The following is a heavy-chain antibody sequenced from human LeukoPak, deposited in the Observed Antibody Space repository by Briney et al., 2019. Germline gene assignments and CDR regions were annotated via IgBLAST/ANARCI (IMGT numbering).Heavy chain of an antibody. V-gene: IGHV3-23*01. D-gene: IGHD5-18*01. CDR1: GFTFSSYA. J-gene: IGHJ4*02. Sequence: QPGGSLRLSCAASGFTFSSYAMGWVRQAPGKGLEWVSAISGSGGSTYYADSVKGRFTISRDNSKNTLYLQMNSLRAEDAAVYYCAKEEGYIYGLLDYWGQGILVTVSS. CDR2: ISGSGGST. CDR3: AKEEGYIYGLLDY.